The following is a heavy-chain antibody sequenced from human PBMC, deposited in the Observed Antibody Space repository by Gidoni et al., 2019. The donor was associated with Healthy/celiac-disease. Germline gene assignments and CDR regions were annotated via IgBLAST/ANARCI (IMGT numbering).Heavy chain of an antibody. V-gene: IGHV3-23*01. CDR2: ISCSSGRK. CDR1: GFTFRSYA. Sequence: VQLLESGGGLVQPGGSLRLSCAASGFTFRSYAMSWVRQAPGKGLECVLAISCSSGRKYYADSVKSRFTITRDNSKNTLNLRMNILRAEDTDVYYCAKATVVVVAATTFDYWGQGTMVTVSS. J-gene: IGHJ4*02. CDR3: AKATVVVVAATTFDY. D-gene: IGHD2-15*01.